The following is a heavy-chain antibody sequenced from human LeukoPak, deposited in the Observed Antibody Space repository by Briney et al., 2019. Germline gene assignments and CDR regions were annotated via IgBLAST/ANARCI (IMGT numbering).Heavy chain of an antibody. V-gene: IGHV4-59*08. CDR3: ARHGGGYSFDY. D-gene: IGHD5-24*01. Sequence: SETLSLTCSVSGGSIRNYYWSWIRQPPGKGLEWIGYIYNSGSTNYNPSLKSRGTISVDTSKNQFSLKLRSVPAAATAVYYCARHGGGYSFDYWGQGTLVTVSS. CDR1: GGSIRNYY. CDR2: IYNSGST. J-gene: IGHJ4*02.